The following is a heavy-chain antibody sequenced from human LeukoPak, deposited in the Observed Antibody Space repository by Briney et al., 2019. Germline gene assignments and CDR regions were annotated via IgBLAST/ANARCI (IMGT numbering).Heavy chain of an antibody. V-gene: IGHV3-11*05. CDR3: ARESDSSGYFDY. D-gene: IGHD3-22*01. Sequence: GGSLRLSCGATGFTSSGYAMGWVRQAPGKGLEWVSEISSSRSYTSRSYTNYADSVKGRFTISRDNAKNSLSLQMDSLRAEDTAVYYCARESDSSGYFDYWGQGTLVTVSS. J-gene: IGHJ4*02. CDR1: GFTSSGYA. CDR2: ISSSRS.